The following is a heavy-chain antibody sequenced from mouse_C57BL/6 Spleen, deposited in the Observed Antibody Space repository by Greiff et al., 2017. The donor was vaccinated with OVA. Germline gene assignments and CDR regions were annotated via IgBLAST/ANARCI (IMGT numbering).Heavy chain of an antibody. Sequence: VQLQQPGTDLVKPGASVKLSCKASGYTFTSYWMHWVKQRPGQGLEWIGNINPSNGGTNYNEKFKSKATLTVDKSSSTAYMQISSLTSEDSAVYYGAREGDGYAERGMDYWGQGTAVTVSA. CDR2: INPSNGGT. CDR1: GYTFTSYW. CDR3: AREGDGYAERGMDY. J-gene: IGHJ4*01. V-gene: IGHV1-53*01. D-gene: IGHD2-2*01.